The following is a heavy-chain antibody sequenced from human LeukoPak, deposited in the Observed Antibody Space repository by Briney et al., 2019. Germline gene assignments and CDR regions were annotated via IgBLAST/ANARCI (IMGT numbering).Heavy chain of an antibody. Sequence: GESLKISCKGSGYSFASYWIAWVRQIPGKGREWMGIIYPDDSDTRYSPSFQGQVTISADKSISTAYLQWSGLKASDAAVYYCARLSSTSQPFDPWGQGTLVTVSS. CDR3: ARLSSTSQPFDP. CDR1: GYSFASYW. V-gene: IGHV5-51*01. CDR2: IYPDDSDT. D-gene: IGHD2-2*01. J-gene: IGHJ5*02.